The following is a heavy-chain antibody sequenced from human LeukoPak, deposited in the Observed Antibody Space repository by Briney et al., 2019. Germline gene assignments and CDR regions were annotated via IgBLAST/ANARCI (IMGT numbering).Heavy chain of an antibody. CDR2: IDNGGSYT. D-gene: IGHD3-22*01. CDR3: ARDLPISDSSGYYLDY. V-gene: IGHV3-74*01. CDR1: GFTFSSYG. Sequence: PGRSLRLSCAASGFTFSSYGMHWVRQAPGRGLEWVSRIDNGGSYTSYADSVKGRFTISRDNAKNTLHLQMSSLRAEDTAVYYCARDLPISDSSGYYLDYWGQGAVVTVSS. J-gene: IGHJ4*02.